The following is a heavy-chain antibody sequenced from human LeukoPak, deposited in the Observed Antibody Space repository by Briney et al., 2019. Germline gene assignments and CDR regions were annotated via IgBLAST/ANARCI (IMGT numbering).Heavy chain of an antibody. Sequence: SETLSLTCTVSGGSISSYYWSWIRQPPGKGLEWIGHIYYSGSTNYNPSPKSRVTISVDTSKNQFSLKLSSVTAADTAVYYCARVPYYYDSSGYYEYYFDYWGQGTLVTVSS. D-gene: IGHD3-22*01. J-gene: IGHJ4*02. V-gene: IGHV4-59*01. CDR3: ARVPYYYDSSGYYEYYFDY. CDR2: IYYSGST. CDR1: GGSISSYY.